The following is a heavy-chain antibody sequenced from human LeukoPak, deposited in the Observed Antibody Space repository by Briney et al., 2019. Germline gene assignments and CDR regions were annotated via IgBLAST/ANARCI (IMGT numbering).Heavy chain of an antibody. V-gene: IGHV1-8*01. CDR3: ARSWSWNNWFDP. Sequence: ASVKVSCKASGYTFTSYDINWVRQATGQGLEWMGWVNPNSGNTGYAQKFQGRVTMTRNTSISTAYMELSSLRSEDTAVYYCARSWSWNNWFDPWGQGTLVTVSS. J-gene: IGHJ5*02. D-gene: IGHD2-8*02. CDR2: VNPNSGNT. CDR1: GYTFTSYD.